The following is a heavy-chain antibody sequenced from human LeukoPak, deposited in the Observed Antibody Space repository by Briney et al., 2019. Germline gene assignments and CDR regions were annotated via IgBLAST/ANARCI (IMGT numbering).Heavy chain of an antibody. Sequence: TGGSLRLSCAASGFTFSSYWMSWVRQAPGKGLEWVANIKQDGSEKYYVDSVKGRFTISRDNSKNTVYLQVNSLRDEDTAVYYCARDLEAANTYYFDYWGQGTMVTVSS. J-gene: IGHJ4*02. D-gene: IGHD6-13*01. CDR3: ARDLEAANTYYFDY. V-gene: IGHV3-7*01. CDR2: IKQDGSEK. CDR1: GFTFSSYW.